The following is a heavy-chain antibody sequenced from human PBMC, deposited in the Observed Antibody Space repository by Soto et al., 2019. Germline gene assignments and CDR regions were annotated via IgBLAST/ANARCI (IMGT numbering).Heavy chain of an antibody. CDR3: AREGGFDWFYP. Sequence: YGLNWVRQVPGKGLEWISYISISGTIIHYADPVKGRFTIARDNAKNSVYLQMNSLRVEDTAIYYCAREGGFDWFYPWGQGTLATV. J-gene: IGHJ5*02. CDR2: ISISGTII. CDR1: YG. V-gene: IGHV3-48*03.